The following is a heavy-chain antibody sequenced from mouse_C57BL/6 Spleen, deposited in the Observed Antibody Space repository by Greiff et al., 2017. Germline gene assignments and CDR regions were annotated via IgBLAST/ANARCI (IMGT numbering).Heavy chain of an antibody. CDR3: ARYYGSSPYYAMDY. CDR2: LDPSGSST. D-gene: IGHD1-1*01. Sequence: QVQLQQSGAELVMPGASVKLSCKASGYTFTSYWMHWVKQRPGQGLEWIGELDPSGSSTNSNQKFKGKSPLPVDKSSSTAYMPLRRLPSEDSAVYYCARYYGSSPYYAMDYWGQRTSVTGSS. V-gene: IGHV1-69*01. J-gene: IGHJ4*01. CDR1: GYTFTSYW.